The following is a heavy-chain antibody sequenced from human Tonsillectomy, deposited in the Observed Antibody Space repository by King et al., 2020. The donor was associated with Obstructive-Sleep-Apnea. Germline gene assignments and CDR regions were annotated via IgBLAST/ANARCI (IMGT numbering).Heavy chain of an antibody. D-gene: IGHD6-19*01. CDR2: IYPGDSNT. CDR3: AKADYSSGWSTFDF. J-gene: IGHJ4*02. V-gene: IGHV5-51*01. CDR1: GYSFNSYW. Sequence: VQLVESGAEVKKPGESLKISCKGSGYSFNSYWIGWVRQMPGKCLEWMGIIYPGDSNTRYSPSFQGQVTFSADKSISTAYLQWSSLKASDTAMYYCAKADYSSGWSTFDFWGQGTLVTVSS.